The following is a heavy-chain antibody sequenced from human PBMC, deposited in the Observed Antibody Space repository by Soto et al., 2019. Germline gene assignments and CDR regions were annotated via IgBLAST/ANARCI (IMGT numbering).Heavy chain of an antibody. D-gene: IGHD3-3*02. CDR1: GYTFTSYA. CDR2: ISAYNGHP. J-gene: IGHJ5*02. Sequence: QVQLVQSGAEVKKPGASVKVSCKASGYTFTSYAISWVRQAPGQGLEWMGWISAYNGHPNYAQNLQGIVTMTTDTSTSTAYRELRSLTSDDTAVYYCARDSPPIASWGQGTLVTVSS. CDR3: ARDSPPIAS. V-gene: IGHV1-18*01.